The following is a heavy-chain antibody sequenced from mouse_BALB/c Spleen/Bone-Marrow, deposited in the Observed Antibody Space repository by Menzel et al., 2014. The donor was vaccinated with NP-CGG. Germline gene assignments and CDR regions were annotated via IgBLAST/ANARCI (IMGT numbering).Heavy chain of an antibody. J-gene: IGHJ4*01. CDR2: IWGDGST. Sequence: QVQLQQSGPGLVAPSQSLSITCTVSGFSLTGYGVSWVRQPPGKGLEWLGMIWGDGSTDYNSALKSRLSISKDNSKSQVFLKMNSLQTDDTAWYYCARDSFLITRALDYWGQGTSVTVSS. D-gene: IGHD2-4*01. CDR3: ARDSFLITRALDY. V-gene: IGHV2-6-7*01. CDR1: GFSLTGYG.